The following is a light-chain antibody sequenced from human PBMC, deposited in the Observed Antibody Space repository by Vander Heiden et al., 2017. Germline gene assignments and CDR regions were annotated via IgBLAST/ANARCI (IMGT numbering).Light chain of an antibody. J-gene: IGKJ4*01. CDR1: QSVSSN. CDR2: GAS. Sequence: EIVMTQSPATLSVSPGERATLSCRASQSVSSNLAWYQQKPGQAPRLLIHGASTRATGVPARFSGSGSGTEFTLTISSLQSEDFAVYYCQQYNNWPRTFGGGTKVEIK. V-gene: IGKV3-15*01. CDR3: QQYNNWPRT.